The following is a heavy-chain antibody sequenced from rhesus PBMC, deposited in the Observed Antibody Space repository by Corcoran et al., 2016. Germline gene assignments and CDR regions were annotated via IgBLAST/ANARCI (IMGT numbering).Heavy chain of an antibody. J-gene: IGHJ6*01. D-gene: IGHD2-21*01. CDR1: GGSICSSYYY. V-gene: IGHV4-122*02. Sequence: QVQLQESGPGLVKPSETLSLTCAVSGGSICSSYYYWSWIRQAPGKGLEWLGYISYSGSTSYNPSLKSRVTISRDTSKNQFSLKLSSVTAADTAVYYCARRGGYCTGSGCYSGLDSWGQGVVVTVSS. CDR2: ISYSGST. CDR3: ARRGGYCTGSGCYSGLDS.